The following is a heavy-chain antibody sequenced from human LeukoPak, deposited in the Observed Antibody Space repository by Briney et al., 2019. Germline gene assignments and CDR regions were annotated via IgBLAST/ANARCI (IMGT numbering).Heavy chain of an antibody. CDR1: GYTFTGYY. D-gene: IGHD6-6*01. CDR3: ARDLSIAARRPEGDY. V-gene: IGHV1-2*02. Sequence: ASVKVSCKASGYTFTGYYMHWVRQAPGQGLEWMGWINPNSGGTNYAQKFQGRVTMTRDTSISTAYMELSRLRSDDTAVYYCARDLSIAARRPEGDYWGQGTLVTVSS. J-gene: IGHJ4*02. CDR2: INPNSGGT.